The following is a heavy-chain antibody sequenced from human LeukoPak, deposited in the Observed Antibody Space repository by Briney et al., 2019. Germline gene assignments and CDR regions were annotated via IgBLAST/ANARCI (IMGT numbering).Heavy chain of an antibody. J-gene: IGHJ6*02. D-gene: IGHD2-2*02. V-gene: IGHV1-18*01. CDR3: ARDQPSCSGPSCYTYYYYGMDV. CDR2: VGASNGYT. CDR1: GYTFTRYG. Sequence: GASVKVSCKASGYTFTRYGFSWVRQAPGQGLEWLGWVGASNGYTNYAQKVQGRVTLTTDTSTSTAYMELRSLRSDDTAVYYCARDQPSCSGPSCYTYYYYGMDVWGQGTTVTVSS.